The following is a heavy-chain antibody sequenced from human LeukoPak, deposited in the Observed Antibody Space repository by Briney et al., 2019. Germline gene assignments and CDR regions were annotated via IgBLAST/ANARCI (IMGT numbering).Heavy chain of an antibody. CDR3: AKNNILTGYDLYYFDY. CDR1: GFAFTSYA. CDR2: ISGSGGST. D-gene: IGHD3-9*01. V-gene: IGHV3-23*01. Sequence: GGFLRLSCVASGFAFTSYALSWVRQAPGKRLEWVSAISGSGGSTYYADSVKGRFTISRDNFKNTLYLQMNSLRAEDTAVYYCAKNNILTGYDLYYFDYWGQGTLVTVSS. J-gene: IGHJ4*02.